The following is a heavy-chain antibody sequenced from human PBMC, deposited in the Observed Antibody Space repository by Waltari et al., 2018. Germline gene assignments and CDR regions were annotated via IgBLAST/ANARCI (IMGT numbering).Heavy chain of an antibody. D-gene: IGHD3-22*01. J-gene: IGHJ4*02. CDR1: GGSISSGGYS. CDR3: ARETSMYYDSSGYYYYFDY. CDR2: IYHSGST. Sequence: QLQLQESGSGLVKPSQTLSLTCAVSGGSISSGGYSWSWIRQPPGKGLEWIGYIYHSGSTYYNPCLKSRVTRAVDRSKNQFSLKLSSVTAADTAVYYCARETSMYYDSSGYYYYFDYWGQGTLVTVSS. V-gene: IGHV4-30-2*01.